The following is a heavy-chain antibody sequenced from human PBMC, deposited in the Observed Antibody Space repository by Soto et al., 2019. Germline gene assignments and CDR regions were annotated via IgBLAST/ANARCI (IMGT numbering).Heavy chain of an antibody. CDR3: AHHPYYGLGTYSFDY. D-gene: IGHD3-10*01. Sequence: QITLKESGHTLVKPTQTLTLTCTFSGFSLSTSGVGVGWIRQPQGKALEWLAVIYWDDDKRSSSSLKSRLTRIKDTSKHLGVLTMPNMYPVDTATYYCAHHPYYGLGTYSFDYWGQGILVTVSS. CDR1: GFSLSTSGVG. CDR2: IYWDDDK. J-gene: IGHJ4*02. V-gene: IGHV2-5*02.